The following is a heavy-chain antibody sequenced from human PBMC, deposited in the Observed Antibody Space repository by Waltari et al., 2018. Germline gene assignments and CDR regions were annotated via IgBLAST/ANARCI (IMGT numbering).Heavy chain of an antibody. V-gene: IGHV3-23*01. CDR1: GFTFSSYA. D-gene: IGHD3-9*01. CDR3: AKESILTGYFDY. Sequence: EVQLLESGGGLVQPGGSLRLSCAASGFTFSSYAMSWVRQAPGKGLEWGSAIRGRGGSTYYADSVKGRFTISRDNSKNTLYLQMNSLSAEDTAVYYCAKESILTGYFDYWGQGTLVTVSS. J-gene: IGHJ4*02. CDR2: IRGRGGST.